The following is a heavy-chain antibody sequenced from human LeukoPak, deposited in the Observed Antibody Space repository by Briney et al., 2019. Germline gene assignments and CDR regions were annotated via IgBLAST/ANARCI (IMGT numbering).Heavy chain of an antibody. J-gene: IGHJ4*02. CDR2: ISDSGGST. CDR1: GFTFSSYA. V-gene: IGHV3-23*01. D-gene: IGHD1-26*01. Sequence: GVSLRLSCAASGFTFSSYAMTWVRQAPGKGLEWVSGISDSGGSTYYADSVKGRFTISRDNSKHALYLQMNGLRAEDTAVYYCAKHSGNYNFDYWGQGTLVTVSS. CDR3: AKHSGNYNFDY.